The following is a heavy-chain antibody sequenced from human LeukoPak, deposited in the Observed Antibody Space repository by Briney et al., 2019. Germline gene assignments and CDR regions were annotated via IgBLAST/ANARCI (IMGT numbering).Heavy chain of an antibody. J-gene: IGHJ3*02. CDR1: GFTFSSYG. Sequence: GGSLRLSCAASGFTFSSYGMSWVRQAPGKGLEWVSAISGSGGSTYYADSVKGRFTISRDNSKNTLYLQMNSLRAEDTAVYYCARDEPPHIAVASGDAFDIWGQGTMVTVSS. D-gene: IGHD6-19*01. CDR3: ARDEPPHIAVASGDAFDI. CDR2: ISGSGGST. V-gene: IGHV3-23*01.